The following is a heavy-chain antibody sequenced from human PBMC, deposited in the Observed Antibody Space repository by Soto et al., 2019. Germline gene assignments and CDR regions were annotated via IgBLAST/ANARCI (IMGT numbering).Heavy chain of an antibody. CDR1: GFTFSSYA. V-gene: IGHV3-30-3*01. Sequence: GGSLRLSCAASGFTFSSYAMHWVRQAPGKGLEWVAVISYDGSNKYYADSVKGRFTISRDNSKNTLYLQVNSLRAEDTAVYYCARSPTHYDILTGYYHPFDYWGQGTLVTVSS. CDR3: ARSPTHYDILTGYYHPFDY. CDR2: ISYDGSNK. J-gene: IGHJ4*02. D-gene: IGHD3-9*01.